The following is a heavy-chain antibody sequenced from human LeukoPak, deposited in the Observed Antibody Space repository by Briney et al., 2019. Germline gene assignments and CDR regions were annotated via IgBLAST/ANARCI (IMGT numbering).Heavy chain of an antibody. CDR1: GGSFSGYY. CDR3: ARGSRTPITMVRGVMKGSYWFDP. Sequence: PSETLSLTCAVYGGSFSGYYWSWIRQPPGKGLEWIGEINHSGSTNYNPSLKSRVTISVDTSKNQFSLKLSSVTAADTAVYYCARGSRTPITMVRGVMKGSYWFDPWGQGTLVTVSS. D-gene: IGHD3-10*01. V-gene: IGHV4-34*01. CDR2: INHSGST. J-gene: IGHJ5*02.